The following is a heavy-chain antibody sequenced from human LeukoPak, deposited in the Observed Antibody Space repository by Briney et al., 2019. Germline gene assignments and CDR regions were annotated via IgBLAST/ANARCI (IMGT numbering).Heavy chain of an antibody. CDR1: GGSISSGGYY. J-gene: IGHJ4*02. V-gene: IGHV4-30-2*01. CDR2: IYHSGST. Sequence: PSETLSLTCTVSGGSISSGGYYWSWIRQPPGKGLEWIGYIYHSGSTYYNPSLKSQVTISVDRSKNQFSLKLSSVTAADTAVYYCAREGNQWGSGSFDYWGQGTLVTVSS. D-gene: IGHD3-22*01. CDR3: AREGNQWGSGSFDY.